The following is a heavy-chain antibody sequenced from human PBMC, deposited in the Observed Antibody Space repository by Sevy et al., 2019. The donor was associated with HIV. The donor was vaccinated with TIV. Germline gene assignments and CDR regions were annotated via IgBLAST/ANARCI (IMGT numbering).Heavy chain of an antibody. V-gene: IGHV3-7*01. CDR3: AKSYFGSGTSYGMDL. CDR2: IRQDGSEK. J-gene: IGHJ6*02. D-gene: IGHD3-10*01. CDR1: GFTFSSYG. Sequence: GGSLRLSCAASGFTFSSYGIHWVRQAPGKGLEWVANIRQDGSEKYYVDSVRGRFTISRDNAKNSLFMQLNSLRADDTAIYYCAKSYFGSGTSYGMDLWGRGTTVTVSS.